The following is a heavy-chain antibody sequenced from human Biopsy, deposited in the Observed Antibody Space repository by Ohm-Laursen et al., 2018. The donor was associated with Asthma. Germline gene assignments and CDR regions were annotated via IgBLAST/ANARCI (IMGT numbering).Heavy chain of an antibody. Sequence: SDTLSLTCTVSGGSISNSNYYWGWIRQSPGKGLEWIGYIHHSGTSYFNPSLKSRVSFSRDTSKNQFSLRLSSVTAADTAVYYCARTTYGHDGFDPWGQGTLVTVSS. CDR2: IHHSGTS. CDR3: ARTTYGHDGFDP. CDR1: GGSISNSNYY. V-gene: IGHV4-31*02. J-gene: IGHJ5*02. D-gene: IGHD4-17*01.